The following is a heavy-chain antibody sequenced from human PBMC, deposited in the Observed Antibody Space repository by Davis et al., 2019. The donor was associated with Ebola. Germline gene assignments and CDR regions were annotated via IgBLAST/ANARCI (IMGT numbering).Heavy chain of an antibody. CDR2: IYTSGST. V-gene: IGHV4-4*07. Sequence: SETLSLTCTVSGGSISSYYWSWIRQPAGKGLEWIGRIYTSGSTNYNPSLKSRVTISVDTSKNQFSLKLSSVTAADTAVYYCASFEYDFWSGRLRGFDYWGQGTLVTVSS. D-gene: IGHD3-3*01. J-gene: IGHJ4*02. CDR1: GGSISSYY. CDR3: ASFEYDFWSGRLRGFDY.